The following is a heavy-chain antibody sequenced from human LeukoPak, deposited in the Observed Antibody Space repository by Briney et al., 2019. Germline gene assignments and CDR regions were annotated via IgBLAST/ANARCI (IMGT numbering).Heavy chain of an antibody. J-gene: IGHJ6*03. V-gene: IGHV3-30*04. D-gene: IGHD6-13*01. CDR1: GSTFSSYA. CDR3: ARVSYYSSSWYRPPDYYYMDV. Sequence: PGGSLRLSCAASGSTFSSYAMHWVRQAPGKGLEWVAVISYDGSNKYYADSVKGRFTISRDNSKNTLYLQMNSLRAEDTAVYYCARVSYYSSSWYRPPDYYYMDVWGKGTTVTVSS. CDR2: ISYDGSNK.